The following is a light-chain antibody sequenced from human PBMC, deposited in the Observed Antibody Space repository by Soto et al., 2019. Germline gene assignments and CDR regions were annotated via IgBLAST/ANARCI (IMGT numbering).Light chain of an antibody. CDR2: DVS. V-gene: IGLV2-14*01. CDR3: SSFTSSNTVV. CDR1: SSDVGGYNY. J-gene: IGLJ2*01. Sequence: QSAPTQPASVSASPVQSITISCTGTSSDVGGYNYVSWYQQYPGKAPRLMIYDVSKRPSGVTNRFSGYKSGNKASLTITGLQAEDQADYYCSSFTSSNTVVVGGGTQVT.